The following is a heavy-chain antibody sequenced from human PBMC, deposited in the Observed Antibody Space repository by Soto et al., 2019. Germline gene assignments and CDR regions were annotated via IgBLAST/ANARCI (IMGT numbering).Heavy chain of an antibody. Sequence: ASVKVSCKASGYTFTGYYMHWVRQAPGQGLEWMGWINPNSSGTNYAQKFQGWVTMTRDTSISTAYMELSRLRSDDTAVYYCARDRGRHYYDAPWDAFDIWGQGTMVTVSS. CDR2: INPNSSGT. CDR3: ARDRGRHYYDAPWDAFDI. J-gene: IGHJ3*02. V-gene: IGHV1-2*04. CDR1: GYTFTGYY. D-gene: IGHD3-22*01.